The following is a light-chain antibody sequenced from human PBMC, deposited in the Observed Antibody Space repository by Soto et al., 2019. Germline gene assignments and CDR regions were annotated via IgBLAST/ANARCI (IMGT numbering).Light chain of an antibody. CDR1: QTVSSS. J-gene: IGKJ4*01. CDR2: EVS. CDR3: QQHINWPLT. V-gene: IGKV3-11*01. Sequence: EIVLTQSPATLSLSPGERATLSCRASQTVSSSLAWYQQKPGQAPRLLINEVSNRATGIPARFSGSGSGADFTLTISSLETGDFALYYCQQHINWPLTFGGGTKV.